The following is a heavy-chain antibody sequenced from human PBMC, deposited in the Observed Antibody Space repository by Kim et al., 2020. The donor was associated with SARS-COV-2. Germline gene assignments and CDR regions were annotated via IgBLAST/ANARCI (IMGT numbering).Heavy chain of an antibody. J-gene: IGHJ4*02. Sequence: GSNKYCADSVKGRFTISRDNSKNTLYLQMNGLRAEDTAVYYCARGDGWYFWGQGTLVTVSS. V-gene: IGHV3-30-3*01. D-gene: IGHD6-19*01. CDR2: GSNK. CDR3: ARGDGWYF.